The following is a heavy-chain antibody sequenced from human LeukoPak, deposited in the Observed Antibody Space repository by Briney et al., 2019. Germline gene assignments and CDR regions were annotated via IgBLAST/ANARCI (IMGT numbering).Heavy chain of an antibody. CDR2: IYPGESIYASENT. CDR3: ARDPTTVTTIFDS. D-gene: IGHD4-17*01. Sequence: SETLSLTCSVSGVSISAYYWSWIRQPAGKGLEWIGRIYPGESIYASENTNYNPSLKSRVSMSGDPSKNQVSLKLRSVTAADTAVYYCARDPTTVTTIFDSWGQGTLVTVSS. V-gene: IGHV4-4*07. J-gene: IGHJ4*02. CDR1: GVSISAYY.